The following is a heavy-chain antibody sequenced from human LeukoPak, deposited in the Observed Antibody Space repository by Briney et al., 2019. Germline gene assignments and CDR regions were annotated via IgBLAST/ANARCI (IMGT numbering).Heavy chain of an antibody. V-gene: IGHV1-69*06. CDR3: ATLGYCSSTSCYPQTNSVDY. J-gene: IGHJ4*02. CDR1: GGTFSSYA. D-gene: IGHD2-2*01. Sequence: SVKVSCKASGGTFSSYAISWVRQAPGQGLEWMGGIIPIFGTANYAQKFQGRVTITADKSTSTAYMELSSLRSEDTAVYYCATLGYCSSTSCYPQTNSVDYWGQGTLVTASS. CDR2: IIPIFGTA.